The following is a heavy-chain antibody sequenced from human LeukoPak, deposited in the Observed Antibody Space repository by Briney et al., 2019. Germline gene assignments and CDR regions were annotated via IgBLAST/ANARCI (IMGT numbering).Heavy chain of an antibody. CDR1: GYTLTELS. CDR3: ATDYYYDSSGPYYTVDY. D-gene: IGHD3-22*01. J-gene: IGHJ4*02. CDR2: FDPEDGET. Sequence: ASEKVSCKVSGYTLTELSMHWVRQAPGKGLEWMGGFDPEDGETFYAQKFQGRVTMTEDTSTDTAYMELSSLRSEDTAVYYCATDYYYDSSGPYYTVDYWGQGTLVTVSS. V-gene: IGHV1-24*01.